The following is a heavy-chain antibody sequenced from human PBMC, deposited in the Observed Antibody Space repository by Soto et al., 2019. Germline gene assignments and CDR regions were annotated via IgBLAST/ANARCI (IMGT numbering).Heavy chain of an antibody. CDR3: AGHLKNYGDTLQGFDS. J-gene: IGHJ4*02. D-gene: IGHD4-17*01. CDR1: GFTFRTYG. V-gene: IGHV3-48*01. Sequence: EVQLVESGGGLVQPGGSLRLSCAASGFTFRTYGMNWVRQAPGKGLEWISYISGDSRITYYADSVKDRFTISRDYADNSLLLQMYSLRAADTALYYCAGHLKNYGDTLQGFDSWGQGTLVTVSS. CDR2: ISGDSRIT.